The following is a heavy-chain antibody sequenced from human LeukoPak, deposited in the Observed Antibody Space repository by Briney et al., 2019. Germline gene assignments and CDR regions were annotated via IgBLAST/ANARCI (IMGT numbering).Heavy chain of an antibody. D-gene: IGHD6-19*01. CDR3: ARDHSGSGWVVDY. Sequence: GGSLRLSCAASGFTVSSNYMSWVRQAPGKGLEWVLVIYSADTTYYADSVKGRFTISRGSSKNTLYLQMNSLRAEDTALYYCARDHSGSGWVVDYWGQGTLVTVSS. CDR2: IYSADTT. J-gene: IGHJ4*02. CDR1: GFTVSSNY. V-gene: IGHV3-66*01.